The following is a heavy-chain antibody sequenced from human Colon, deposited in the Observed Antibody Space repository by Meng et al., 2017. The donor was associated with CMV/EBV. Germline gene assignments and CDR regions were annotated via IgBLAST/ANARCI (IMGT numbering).Heavy chain of an antibody. CDR1: GFSLRTPEVG. V-gene: IGHV2-5*02. CDR2: IYWDDDN. D-gene: IGHD6-19*01. J-gene: IGHJ4*02. Sequence: QITLKESGPPLVKPTQTLTLTCTFSGFSLRTPEVGVHWIRQPPGKALEWLALIYWDDDNQFRPSLKNRITITKDTSKNQVVFTMTNMDPVDTATYYCAHGRGWLTDYWGQGTLVTVSS. CDR3: AHGRGWLTDY.